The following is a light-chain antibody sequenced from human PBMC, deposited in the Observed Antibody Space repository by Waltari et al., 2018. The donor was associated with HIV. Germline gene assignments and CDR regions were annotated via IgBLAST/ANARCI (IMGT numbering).Light chain of an antibody. V-gene: IGLV1-44*01. CDR1: RSNIGNNP. CDR3: AAWDGSLKGYV. J-gene: IGLJ1*01. Sequence: QSVLTQPPSASGTPGQRVTISCSGSRSNIGNNPVQWYQQLPGTASKCLNYRNNQRPSGVPDRFSGSKSGTSASLAISGLQSEDEADYYCAAWDGSLKGYVFGTGTKVTVL. CDR2: RNN.